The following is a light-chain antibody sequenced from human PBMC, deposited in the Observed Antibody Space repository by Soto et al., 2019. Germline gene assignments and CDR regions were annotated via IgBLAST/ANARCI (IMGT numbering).Light chain of an antibody. Sequence: DIQMTQSPSSLSASVGDRVTITCRASQSISRNLNWYQHKPGKAPKLQIYAASSLQNGVPSRFSGGGSGTEFTLSISSLQPEDFRTYYCQQSYTTASITFGQGTRLEIK. CDR3: QQSYTTASIT. J-gene: IGKJ5*01. CDR1: QSISRN. V-gene: IGKV1-39*01. CDR2: AAS.